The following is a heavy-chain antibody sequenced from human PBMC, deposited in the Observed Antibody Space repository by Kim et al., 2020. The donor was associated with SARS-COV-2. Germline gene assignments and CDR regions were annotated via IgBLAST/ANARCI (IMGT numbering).Heavy chain of an antibody. CDR3: TKDRFVNTVAGPFDI. D-gene: IGHD6-19*01. CDR2: ISGGADNT. V-gene: IGHV3-23*01. Sequence: GGSLRLSCAASRFTFSNYAMSWVRQAPGKGLEWVSVISGGADNTYYADSVKGRFIISRDNSKNTLFLQMNSLRAEDTALYYCTKDRFVNTVAGPFDIWGQGTMVTV. J-gene: IGHJ3*02. CDR1: RFTFSNYA.